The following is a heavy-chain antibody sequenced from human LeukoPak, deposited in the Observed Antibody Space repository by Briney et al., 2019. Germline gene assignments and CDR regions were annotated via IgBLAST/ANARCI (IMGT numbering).Heavy chain of an antibody. Sequence: PGGSLRLSCAASGFTFSSYAMHWVRQAPGKGLERVAVISYDGSNKYYADSVKGRFTISRDNSKNTLYLQMNSLRAEDTAVYYCARDDNTAMVPLDYWGQGTLVTVSS. CDR1: GFTFSSYA. J-gene: IGHJ4*02. CDR2: ISYDGSNK. D-gene: IGHD5-18*01. V-gene: IGHV3-30*04. CDR3: ARDDNTAMVPLDY.